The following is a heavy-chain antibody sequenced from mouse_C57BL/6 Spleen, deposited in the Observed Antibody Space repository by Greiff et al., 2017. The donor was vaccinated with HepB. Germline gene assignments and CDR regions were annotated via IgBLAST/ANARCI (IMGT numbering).Heavy chain of an antibody. Sequence: EVKFEESGGDLVKPGGSLKLSCAASGFTFSSYGMSWVRQTPDKRLEWVATISSGGSYTYYPDSVKGRFTISRDNAKNTLYLQMSSLKSEDTAMYYCARADDYDGFDYWGQGTTLTVSS. CDR1: GFTFSSYG. CDR3: ARADDYDGFDY. V-gene: IGHV5-6*02. CDR2: ISSGGSYT. J-gene: IGHJ2*01. D-gene: IGHD2-4*01.